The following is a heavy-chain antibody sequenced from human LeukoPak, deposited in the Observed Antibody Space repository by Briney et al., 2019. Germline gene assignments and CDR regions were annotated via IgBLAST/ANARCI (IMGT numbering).Heavy chain of an antibody. CDR1: GGSISSYY. J-gene: IGHJ3*02. V-gene: IGHV4-59*08. CDR2: IYYSGST. D-gene: IGHD2-15*01. CDR3: ARRCSGGSCPRRAFDI. Sequence: PSETLSLTCTVSGGSISSYYWSWIRQPPGKGLEWIGYIYYSGSTNYNPSLKSRVTISVDTSKNQFSLKLSSVTAADTAVYYCARRCSGGSCPRRAFDIWGQGTMVTVSS.